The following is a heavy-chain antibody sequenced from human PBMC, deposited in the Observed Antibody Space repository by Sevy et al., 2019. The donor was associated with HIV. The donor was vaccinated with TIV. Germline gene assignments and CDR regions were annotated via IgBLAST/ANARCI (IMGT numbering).Heavy chain of an antibody. J-gene: IGHJ5*02. CDR3: ASGLGENWFDP. Sequence: SETLSLTCTVSGGSIISSSYYWGWIRQPPGKGLEWIGSIYYSGSTYYNPSLKSRVTISVDTSKNQFSLKLSSVTAADTAVYYCASGLGENWFDPWGQGTLVTVSS. D-gene: IGHD1-26*01. CDR2: IYYSGST. V-gene: IGHV4-39*01. CDR1: GGSIISSSYY.